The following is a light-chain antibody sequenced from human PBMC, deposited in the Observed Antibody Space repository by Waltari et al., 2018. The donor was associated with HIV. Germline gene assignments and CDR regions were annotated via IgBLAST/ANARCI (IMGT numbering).Light chain of an antibody. J-gene: IGLJ1*01. CDR2: DVS. CDR3: SSYTNSDTRV. V-gene: IGLV2-14*03. CDR1: SSDIGRYKF. Sequence: QSALTQPASVSGSPGQSIPISCTGTSSDIGRYKFVSWYQPHPGKAPKLMIYDVSNRAPGVSNLFSGSKSGDTASLTISGLQAEDEADYYCSSYTNSDTRVFGTGTKVTVL.